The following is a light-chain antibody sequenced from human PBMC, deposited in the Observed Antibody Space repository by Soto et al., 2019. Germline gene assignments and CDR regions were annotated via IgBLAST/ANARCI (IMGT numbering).Light chain of an antibody. CDR3: HQYGSSQT. CDR2: GAS. J-gene: IGKJ1*01. CDR1: QIVSTSY. V-gene: IGKV3-20*01. Sequence: EIVLTQSPGTLSFSPRERATLSCRASQIVSTSYLAWYQRRPCQAPRLLMYGASSRAPGSPGRFSGSRSGTDFTLSINRLEPEDFAGYYCHQYGSSQTFGQGTKVDIK.